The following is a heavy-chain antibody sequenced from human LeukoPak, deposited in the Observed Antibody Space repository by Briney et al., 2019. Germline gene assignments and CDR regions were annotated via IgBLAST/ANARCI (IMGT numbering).Heavy chain of an antibody. CDR3: ARLIPYDSSGYLDY. D-gene: IGHD3-22*01. CDR1: GGSFSSYY. Sequence: PSETLSLTCAVYGGSFSSYYWSWIRQPPGKGLEWIGKTNHAGSTNYNPSLKSRVTISVDMFKKQFSLKLSSVTAADTAVYYCARLIPYDSSGYLDYWGQGSLVTVSS. CDR2: TNHAGST. J-gene: IGHJ4*02. V-gene: IGHV4-34*01.